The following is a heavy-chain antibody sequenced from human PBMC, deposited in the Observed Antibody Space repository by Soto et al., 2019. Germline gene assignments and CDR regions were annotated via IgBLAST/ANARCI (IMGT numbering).Heavy chain of an antibody. CDR1: GFTFSSYS. V-gene: IGHV3-21*01. Sequence: EVQLVESGGGLVKPGGSLRLSCAASGFTFSSYSMNWVRQAPGKGLEWVSSISSSSSYIYYADSVKGRFTISRDNAKNXLDRQMNSLRAEDTAVYYCAREPCSGGSCYDAFDIWGQGTMVTVSS. CDR2: ISSSSSYI. CDR3: AREPCSGGSCYDAFDI. J-gene: IGHJ3*02. D-gene: IGHD2-15*01.